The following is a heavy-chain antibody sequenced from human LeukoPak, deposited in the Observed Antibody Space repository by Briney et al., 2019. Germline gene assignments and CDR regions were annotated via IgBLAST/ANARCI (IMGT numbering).Heavy chain of an antibody. CDR3: ARAPSRCDSGNCPMDWFDP. J-gene: IGHJ5*02. Sequence: GGSLRLSCAPSGFTFSGDWMSWVGQAPGKGRGWGANIKQDGSANYYVDPVKGRFTISSDNAKNSLYLQMNSLRAEDTAVYYCARAPSRCDSGNCPMDWFDPWGQGTLVTVSS. V-gene: IGHV3-7*03. CDR1: GFTFSGDW. CDR2: IKQDGSAN. D-gene: IGHD4-23*01.